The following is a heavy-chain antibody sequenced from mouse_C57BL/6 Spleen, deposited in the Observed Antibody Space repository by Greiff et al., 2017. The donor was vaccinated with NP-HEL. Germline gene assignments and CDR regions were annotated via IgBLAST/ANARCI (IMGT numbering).Heavy chain of an antibody. Sequence: SGAELVRPGASVKMSCKASGYTFTSYNMHWVKQTPRQGLEWIGAIYPGNGDTSYNQKFKGKATLTVDKSSSTAYMQLSSLTSEDSAVYVGARRDYDEGGYAMDYWGQGTSVTVSS. CDR3: ARRDYDEGGYAMDY. CDR2: IYPGNGDT. D-gene: IGHD2-4*01. V-gene: IGHV1-12*01. CDR1: GYTFTSYN. J-gene: IGHJ4*01.